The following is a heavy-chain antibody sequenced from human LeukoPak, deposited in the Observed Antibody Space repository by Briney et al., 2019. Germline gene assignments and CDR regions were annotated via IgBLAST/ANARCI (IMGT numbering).Heavy chain of an antibody. CDR2: IYPTDSDT. J-gene: IGHJ4*02. CDR1: GYSFTSYW. D-gene: IGHD3-3*01. Sequence: GDSLKISCKGSGYSFTSYWIGWVRQMPGKGLEWREIIYPTDSDTRYRPSFQGQVTISADKSISTAYLQWSSLKASDTAMYDCARSGGSFDYWGQGTLVTVSS. CDR3: ARSGGSFDY. V-gene: IGHV5-51*01.